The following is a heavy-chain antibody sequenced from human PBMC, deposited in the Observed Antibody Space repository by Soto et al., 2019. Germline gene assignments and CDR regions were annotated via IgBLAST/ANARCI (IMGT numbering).Heavy chain of an antibody. Sequence: AXVKVSCKSSGYTFTSYGISWVRQAPGQCLEWMGWISAYNGNTNYAQKLQGRVTMTTDTSTSTAYMELRSLRSDDTAVYYCARDRYYDYIWGSYRFPGYWGQGTLVTVSS. V-gene: IGHV1-18*01. CDR2: ISAYNGNT. CDR1: GYTFTSYG. J-gene: IGHJ4*02. CDR3: ARDRYYDYIWGSYRFPGY. D-gene: IGHD3-16*02.